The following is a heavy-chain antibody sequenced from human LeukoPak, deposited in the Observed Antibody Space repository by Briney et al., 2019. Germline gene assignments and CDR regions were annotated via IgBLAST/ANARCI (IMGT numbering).Heavy chain of an antibody. D-gene: IGHD5-12*01. CDR1: GYTFTSHY. CDR3: ARDILPSYSGYDRTLPDY. J-gene: IGHJ4*02. V-gene: IGHV1-46*01. Sequence: VASVKVSCKASGYTFTSHYIHWLRQAPGQGLEWMGIINPSGGSTDYAQKFQGRVTMTRDASTSTVYMELSSLRYEDTAVYYCARDILPSYSGYDRTLPDYWGQGTLVTVSS. CDR2: INPSGGST.